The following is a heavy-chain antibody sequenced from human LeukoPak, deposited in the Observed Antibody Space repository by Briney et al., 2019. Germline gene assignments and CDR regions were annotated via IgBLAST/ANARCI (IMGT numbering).Heavy chain of an antibody. CDR2: INQDETEK. Sequence: GGSLRLSCAASGFTFSSYEMNWVRQAPGKGLEWVATINQDETEKYYVDSLTGRFTISRDNAKNSLSLQMNSLRADDTAVYYCVKPYYYSSGSLSWGQGTLVTVSS. CDR1: GFTFSSYE. J-gene: IGHJ4*02. D-gene: IGHD3-10*01. CDR3: VKPYYYSSGSLS. V-gene: IGHV3-7*01.